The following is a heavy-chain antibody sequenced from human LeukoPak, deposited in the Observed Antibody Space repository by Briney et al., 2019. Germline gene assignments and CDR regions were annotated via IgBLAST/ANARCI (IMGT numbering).Heavy chain of an antibody. CDR2: MNPNSGNT. D-gene: IGHD6-6*01. V-gene: IGHV1-8*01. Sequence: ASVKVSCKASGYTFTSYDINWVQQATGQGLEWMGWMNPNSGNTGYAQKFQGRVTMTRNTSISTAYMELSSLRSEDTAVYYCARARIAARYWFDPWGQGTLVTVSA. CDR3: ARARIAARYWFDP. J-gene: IGHJ5*02. CDR1: GYTFTSYD.